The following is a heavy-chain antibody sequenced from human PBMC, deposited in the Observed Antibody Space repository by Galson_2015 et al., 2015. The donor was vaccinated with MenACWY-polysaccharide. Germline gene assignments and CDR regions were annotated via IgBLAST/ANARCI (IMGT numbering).Heavy chain of an antibody. V-gene: IGHV3-48*03. CDR1: GFTFSCYE. CDR3: ARDRGSGTYFDS. J-gene: IGHJ4*02. CDR2: ISGSGSPI. Sequence: SLRLSCAASGFTFSCYEMNWVRQAPGKGLEWVSYISGSGSPIYYADSVKGRFTISRDNAKNLLFLQMNSLRADDTALYYCARDRGSGTYFDSWGQGTLVTVSS. D-gene: IGHD3-10*01.